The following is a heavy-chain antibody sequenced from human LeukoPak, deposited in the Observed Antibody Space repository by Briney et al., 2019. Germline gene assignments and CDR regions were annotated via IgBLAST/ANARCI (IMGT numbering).Heavy chain of an antibody. Sequence: GGSLRLSCAASGFTVSSNYMSWVRQPAGKELEWASVLYSGGATFYADSVKGRFTISRDTSKNTLYLQMNDLRADDTAVYYCTKLKGWYGEGFFDYWGQGTLVTVSS. CDR3: TKLKGWYGEGFFDY. V-gene: IGHV3-53*01. CDR2: LYSGGAT. J-gene: IGHJ4*02. D-gene: IGHD6-19*01. CDR1: GFTVSSNY.